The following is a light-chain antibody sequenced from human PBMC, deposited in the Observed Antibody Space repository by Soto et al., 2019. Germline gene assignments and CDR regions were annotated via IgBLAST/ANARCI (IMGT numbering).Light chain of an antibody. Sequence: QSVLTQPASVSGSPGQSITISCTGTSSDVGSYNFVSWYQQHPGKAPKLMIYEVSKRPSGVPDRFSGSKSGNTASLTVSGLQAEDEADYYCSSYAGSNNSPYVFGTGTKVTVL. CDR2: EVS. V-gene: IGLV2-8*01. J-gene: IGLJ1*01. CDR1: SSDVGSYNF. CDR3: SSYAGSNNSPYV.